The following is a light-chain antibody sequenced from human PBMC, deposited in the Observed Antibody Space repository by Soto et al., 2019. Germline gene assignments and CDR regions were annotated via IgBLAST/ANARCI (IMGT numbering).Light chain of an antibody. V-gene: IGKV3-20*01. CDR1: QSVSSN. J-gene: IGKJ5*01. CDR2: GAS. CDR3: QQYGSSLIT. Sequence: EIVWTQSPATLSVSQGERATLSCRASQSVSSNLAWYQQNPGQAPRLLIFGASSRATGIPDRFSGSGSGTDFTLTISRVDPEDFAVYSCQQYGSSLITFGQGTRLEI.